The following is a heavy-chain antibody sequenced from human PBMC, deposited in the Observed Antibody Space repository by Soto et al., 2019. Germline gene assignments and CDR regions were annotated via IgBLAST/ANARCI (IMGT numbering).Heavy chain of an antibody. CDR2: VIPIFGTA. CDR1: GGTFSSYA. Sequence: SVKVSCKASGGTFSSYAISWVRQAPGQGLEWMGGVIPIFGTANYAQKFQGRVTITADESTSTAYMELSSLRSEDTAVYYCARGRYYDFWSGYHSNGPYYYYGMDVWGQGTTVTVSS. V-gene: IGHV1-69*13. D-gene: IGHD3-3*01. CDR3: ARGRYYDFWSGYHSNGPYYYYGMDV. J-gene: IGHJ6*02.